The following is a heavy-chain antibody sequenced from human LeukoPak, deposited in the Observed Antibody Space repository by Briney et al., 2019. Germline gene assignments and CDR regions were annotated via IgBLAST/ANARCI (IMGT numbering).Heavy chain of an antibody. CDR3: ARVYPTYSSGWFFDY. CDR2: IYTSGST. Sequence: SETLSLTCTVSGGSISSYYWSWIQQPAGKGLEWIGRIYTSGSTNYNPSLKSRVTISVDKSKNQFSLKLSSVTAADTAVYYCARVYPTYSSGWFFDYWGQGTLVTVSS. J-gene: IGHJ4*02. D-gene: IGHD6-19*01. CDR1: GGSISSYY. V-gene: IGHV4-4*07.